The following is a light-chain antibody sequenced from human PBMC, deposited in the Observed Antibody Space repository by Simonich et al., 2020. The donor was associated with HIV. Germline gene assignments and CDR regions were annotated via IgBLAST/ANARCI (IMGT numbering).Light chain of an antibody. CDR1: QSISRY. CDR3: QQSYSSPNWT. Sequence: DIQLTQSPSSLSASVGVRVTLTCRASQSISRYLNWYQQKPGKAPKLLIYAASSLQRGVPSRFSGSGSVTDCTLTISSMQPEDFASDYCQQSYSSPNWTFGQGTKVEIK. CDR2: AAS. J-gene: IGKJ1*01. V-gene: IGKV1-39*01.